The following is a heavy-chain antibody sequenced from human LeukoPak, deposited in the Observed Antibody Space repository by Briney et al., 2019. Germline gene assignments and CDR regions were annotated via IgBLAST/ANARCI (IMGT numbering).Heavy chain of an antibody. J-gene: IGHJ5*02. CDR1: GGSFSGYY. D-gene: IGHD3-22*01. CDR2: INHSGST. V-gene: IGHV4-34*01. CDR3: ARGWNYYDSSGYPNWFDP. Sequence: SETLSLTCAVYGGSFSGYYWSWIRQPPGKGLEWIGEINHSGSTNYNPSLKSRVTISVDTSKNQFSLKLSSVTAADTAVYYCARGWNYYDSSGYPNWFDPWGQGTLVTVSS.